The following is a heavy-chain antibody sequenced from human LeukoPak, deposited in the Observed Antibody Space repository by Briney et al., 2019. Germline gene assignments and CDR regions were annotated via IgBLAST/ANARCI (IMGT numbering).Heavy chain of an antibody. CDR2: IYSSGST. V-gene: IGHV4-59*01. CDR3: ARGRDGYNYDAFDI. J-gene: IGHJ3*02. Sequence: PSETLSLTCNVSGGSIRGYYWSWIRQPPGKGLEWIGYIYSSGSTNYNPSLKSRVTMSVDTSKNQFSLKVSSVTAADTAVYYCARGRDGYNYDAFDIWGQGTMVTVSS. CDR1: GGSIRGYY. D-gene: IGHD5-24*01.